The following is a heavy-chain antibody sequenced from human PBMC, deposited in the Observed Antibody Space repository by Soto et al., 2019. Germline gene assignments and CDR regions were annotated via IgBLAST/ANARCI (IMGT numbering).Heavy chain of an antibody. CDR3: AREGGYCSGGSCYVYYYYGMDV. D-gene: IGHD2-15*01. Sequence: SVKVSCKASGGTFSSYATSWVRQAPGQGLEWMGGIIPIIGTANYAQKFQGRVTMTRDASTSTAYMELSRLRSDDTAVYYCAREGGYCSGGSCYVYYYYGMDVWGQGTTVTVSS. J-gene: IGHJ6*02. V-gene: IGHV1-69*05. CDR2: IIPIIGTA. CDR1: GGTFSSYA.